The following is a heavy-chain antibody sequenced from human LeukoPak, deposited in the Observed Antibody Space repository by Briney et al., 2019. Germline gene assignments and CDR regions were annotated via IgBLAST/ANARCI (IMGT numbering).Heavy chain of an antibody. CDR2: ISGSSSTI. CDR3: ARKNTTSSEDY. Sequence: PGGSLRLSCAASRFTFPTFNMNWVRQAPGKGLEWVSFISGSSSTIDYADSVKGRFTISRDNGKNSLFLHMNSLRAEDTAVYYCARKNTTSSEDYWGQGTLVTVSS. J-gene: IGHJ4*02. CDR1: RFTFPTFN. V-gene: IGHV3-48*01. D-gene: IGHD6-6*01.